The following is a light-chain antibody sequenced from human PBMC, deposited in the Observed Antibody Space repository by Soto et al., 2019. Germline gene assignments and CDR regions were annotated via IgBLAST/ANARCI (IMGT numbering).Light chain of an antibody. V-gene: IGLV2-23*02. CDR3: SSYAGSTTFYV. Sequence: TQPPWVSVSPRHSITISCTGTSSDIGKYNLVSWYQHHPGKAPKLIISDVTQWPSGASNRFSGSKSGNTASLTIFGLQPADEADYYCSSYAGSTTFYVFGTGTKVTVL. CDR1: SSDIGKYNL. CDR2: DVT. J-gene: IGLJ1*01.